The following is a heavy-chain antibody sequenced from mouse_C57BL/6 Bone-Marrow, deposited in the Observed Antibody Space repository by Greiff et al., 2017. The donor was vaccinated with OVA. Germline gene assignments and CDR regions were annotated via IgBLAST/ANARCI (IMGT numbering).Heavy chain of an antibody. CDR2: ISSGSSTI. CDR3: ARNDYSNYYAMDY. Sequence: EVQLKESGGGLVKPGGSLKLSCAASGFTFSDYGMHWVRQAPEQGLEWVAYISSGSSTIYYADTVKGRVTISRDNAKNTLFLQMTSLRSEDTAMYYCARNDYSNYYAMDYWGQGTSVTVSS. J-gene: IGHJ4*01. CDR1: GFTFSDYG. V-gene: IGHV5-17*01. D-gene: IGHD2-5*01.